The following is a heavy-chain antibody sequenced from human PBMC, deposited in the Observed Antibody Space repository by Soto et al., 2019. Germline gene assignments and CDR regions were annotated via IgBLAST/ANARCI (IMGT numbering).Heavy chain of an antibody. D-gene: IGHD3-22*01. V-gene: IGHV3-9*01. CDR3: AASRGYDSSGCSGYSYGMDV. Sequence: EVQLVESGGGLVQPGRSLRLSCAASGFTFDDYAMHWVRQRPGRGLEWVSGITWNSDEIGYPDSVKGRFSISRDNAKKYLYLQMNSLRPDDTALYYCAASRGYDSSGCSGYSYGMDVWGQGTTVTVSS. J-gene: IGHJ6*02. CDR1: GFTFDDYA. CDR2: ITWNSDEI.